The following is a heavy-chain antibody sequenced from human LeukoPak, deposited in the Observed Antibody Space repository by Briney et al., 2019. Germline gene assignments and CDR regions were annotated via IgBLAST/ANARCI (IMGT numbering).Heavy chain of an antibody. D-gene: IGHD3-10*01. J-gene: IGHJ4*02. V-gene: IGHV5-51*01. CDR2: IFPGDSDT. CDR3: ARAPYCITNNRPFDY. CDR1: GYSFTNYW. Sequence: GESLKISCKGSGYSFTNYWIGWVRQMPGKGLEWMGIIFPGDSDTRYSPSFQGQVTISVDKSISTAYVQWSSLKASDTAMYYCARAPYCITNNRPFDYWGQGTLVTVSS.